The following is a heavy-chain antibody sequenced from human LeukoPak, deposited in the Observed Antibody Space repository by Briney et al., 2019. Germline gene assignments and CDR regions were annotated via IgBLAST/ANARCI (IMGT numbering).Heavy chain of an antibody. V-gene: IGHV1-69*13. D-gene: IGHD5-12*01. CDR2: IIPIFGTA. Sequence: SVTVSCKASGGTFSSYAISWVRQAPGQGLEWMGGIIPIFGTANYAQKFQGRVTITADESTSTAYMELSSLRSEDTAVYYCARNSGYVHDAFDIWGQGTMVTVSS. CDR3: ARNSGYVHDAFDI. CDR1: GGTFSSYA. J-gene: IGHJ3*02.